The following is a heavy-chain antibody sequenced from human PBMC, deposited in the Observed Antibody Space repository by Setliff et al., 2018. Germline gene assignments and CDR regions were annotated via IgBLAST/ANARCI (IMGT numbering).Heavy chain of an antibody. CDR3: ATGDVYDSSAFFSDWFDP. D-gene: IGHD3-22*01. V-gene: IGHV4-34*01. J-gene: IGHJ5*02. CDR2: ISHGGGT. CDR1: GGSLSAYY. Sequence: PSETLSLTCTVYGGSLSAYYWSWIRQPPGKGLEWIGEISHGGGTNYNPSLKSRVTISIDTSKNLFSLKLTSVTAADTAVYYCATGDVYDSSAFFSDWFDPWGQGTLVTVSS.